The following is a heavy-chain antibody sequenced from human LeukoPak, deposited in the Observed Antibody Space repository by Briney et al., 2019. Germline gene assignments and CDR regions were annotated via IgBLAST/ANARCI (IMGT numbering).Heavy chain of an antibody. CDR2: INPKSGAT. D-gene: IGHD3-9*01. V-gene: IGHV1-2*02. J-gene: IGHJ4*02. CDR3: TRVQTPGGRYFDFDY. CDR1: GYTFTGYY. Sequence: ASVTVSCKASGYTFTGYYMHWVRQAPGQGLEWMGWINPKSGATKYAQKFQGRVTMTRDTSISAAHMEVNRLTSDDTAVYYCTRVQTPGGRYFDFDYWGQGTLVTVSS.